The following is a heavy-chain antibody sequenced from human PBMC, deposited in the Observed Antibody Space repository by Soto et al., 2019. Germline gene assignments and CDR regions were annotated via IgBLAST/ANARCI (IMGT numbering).Heavy chain of an antibody. Sequence: EVQLVESGGGLVQPGGSLRLSCAASPFSFSTYWMTWVRQAPGEGLEWVASIKQDGSQKDYVDSVKGRFTISRDNAKCSLYRKMNTLTVAYTAVYYCASAARWLFDRWGRGTLVTVSS. D-gene: IGHD3-10*02. J-gene: IGHJ2*01. V-gene: IGHV3-7*01. CDR3: ASAARWLFDR. CDR2: IKQDGSQK. CDR1: PFSFSTYW.